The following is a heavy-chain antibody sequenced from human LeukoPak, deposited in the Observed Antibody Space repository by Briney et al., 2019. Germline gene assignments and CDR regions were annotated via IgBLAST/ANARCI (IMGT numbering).Heavy chain of an antibody. V-gene: IGHV3-48*03. Sequence: GRSLRLSCEASGFSIGSYEMNWVRQAPGKGLEWVSYISSSGSTIYYADSVKGRFTISRDNAKNSLYLQMNSLRAEDTAVYYCAELGITMIGGVWGKGTTVTISS. J-gene: IGHJ6*04. D-gene: IGHD3-10*02. CDR3: AELGITMIGGV. CDR2: ISSSGSTI. CDR1: GFSIGSYE.